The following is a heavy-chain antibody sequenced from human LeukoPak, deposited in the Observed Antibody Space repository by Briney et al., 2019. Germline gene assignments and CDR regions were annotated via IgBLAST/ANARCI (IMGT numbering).Heavy chain of an antibody. Sequence: PSETLSLTCTVSGGSISSYYWSWIRQPPGKGLEGIGYIYYSGSTNYNPSLKSRVTISVDTSKNQFSLKLISVTAADAAEYYCARALRARITGTTASVYGMDVWGQGTTVTVSS. V-gene: IGHV4-59*01. J-gene: IGHJ6*02. CDR1: GGSISSYY. CDR2: IYYSGST. CDR3: ARALRARITGTTASVYGMDV. D-gene: IGHD1-20*01.